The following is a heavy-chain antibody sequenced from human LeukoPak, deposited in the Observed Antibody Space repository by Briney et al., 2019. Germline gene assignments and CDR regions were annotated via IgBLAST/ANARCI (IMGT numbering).Heavy chain of an antibody. J-gene: IGHJ6*03. D-gene: IGHD3-16*01. Sequence: GGSLRLSCAASGFTFSNYGMHWVRQAPGKGLEWVAFIRYDGDNKYYVDPVKGRFTISRDNSKNTLYLQMNSLRAEDTAVYYCALLGRGQYYYMDVWGKGTTVTVSS. CDR3: ALLGRGQYYYMDV. V-gene: IGHV3-30*02. CDR2: IRYDGDNK. CDR1: GFTFSNYG.